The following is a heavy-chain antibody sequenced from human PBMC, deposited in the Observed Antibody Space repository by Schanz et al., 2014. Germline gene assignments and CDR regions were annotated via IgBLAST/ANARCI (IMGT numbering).Heavy chain of an antibody. CDR1: GYTFTGYY. D-gene: IGHD3-10*01. CDR2: INPNSGGT. Sequence: QVQLVQSGAEVKKPGASVKVSCKASGYTFTGYYMHWVRQAPGQGLEWMGRINPNSGGTNYAQMLQGRVTMTRDTSISTAYMELSGLTSDDTAVYFCARDPYGKNSGDFDPWGQGTLVTVAS. CDR3: ARDPYGKNSGDFDP. J-gene: IGHJ5*02. V-gene: IGHV1-2*02.